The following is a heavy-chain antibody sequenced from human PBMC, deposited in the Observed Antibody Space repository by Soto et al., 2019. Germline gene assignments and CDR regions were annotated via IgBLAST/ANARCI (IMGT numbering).Heavy chain of an antibody. V-gene: IGHV4-59*01. J-gene: IGHJ6*02. D-gene: IGHD3-10*01. Sequence: SETLSLTCNVSGASMRSYSWTWMRLSPGKGLEWIGDIFYSGSSNLNPSLRSRLSISIDTSKNKFSLMLKSVTAADTAVYYCARARITMVREVIKYNMDVWGQGTTVTVSS. CDR1: GASMRSYS. CDR2: IFYSGSS. CDR3: ARARITMVREVIKYNMDV.